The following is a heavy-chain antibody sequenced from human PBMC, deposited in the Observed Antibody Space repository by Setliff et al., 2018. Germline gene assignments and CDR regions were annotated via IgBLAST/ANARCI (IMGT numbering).Heavy chain of an antibody. Sequence: ASETLSLTCNVSGASINTGTYYWAWIRQPPGKGLEWIGRIHYSGTTYYNASLKSRVTMSVDTSKNQFSLNLSSVTAADTAVYYCARPHDYGDYSLYVWGKGTTVTVSS. CDR3: ARPHDYGDYSLYV. V-gene: IGHV4-39*01. CDR2: IHYSGTT. J-gene: IGHJ6*04. CDR1: GASINTGTYY. D-gene: IGHD4-17*01.